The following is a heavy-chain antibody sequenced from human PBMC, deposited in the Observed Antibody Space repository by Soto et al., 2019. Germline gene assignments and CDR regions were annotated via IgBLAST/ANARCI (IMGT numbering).Heavy chain of an antibody. CDR2: IWYDGSNK. Sequence: PGGSLRLSCAASGFTFSSYGMHCVRQAPGKGLEWVAVIWYDGSNKYYADSVKGRFTISRDNSKNTLYLQMNSLRAEDTAVYYSVSKLDSLLEDYWGQGTLVSVSS. V-gene: IGHV3-33*01. CDR3: VSKLDSLLEDY. J-gene: IGHJ4*02. D-gene: IGHD6-6*01. CDR1: GFTFSSYG.